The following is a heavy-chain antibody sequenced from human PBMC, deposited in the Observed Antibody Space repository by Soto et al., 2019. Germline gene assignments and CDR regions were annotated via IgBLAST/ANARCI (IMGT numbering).Heavy chain of an antibody. CDR1: GGSFSGYY. CDR2: INHSGST. D-gene: IGHD3-3*01. J-gene: IGHJ6*02. Sequence: QVQLQQWGAGLLKPSETLSLTCAVYGGSFSGYYWSWIRQPPGKGLEWIGEINHSGSTNYNPSLKSRVTISVDTSKNQFSLKLSSVTAADTAVYYCARGHPRITIFGVVIYYYYYGMDVWGQGTTVTVSS. CDR3: ARGHPRITIFGVVIYYYYYGMDV. V-gene: IGHV4-34*01.